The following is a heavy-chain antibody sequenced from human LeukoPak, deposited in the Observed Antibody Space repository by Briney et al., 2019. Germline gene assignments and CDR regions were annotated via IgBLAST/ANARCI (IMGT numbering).Heavy chain of an antibody. CDR1: GFTFDDYA. Sequence: GGCLRLSCAAAGFTFDDYAMHWVRHAAGKCLESDSGISCSSGSIDYADSVKGRFTISRDNAKNSLYLQMNSLRAEDMALYYCAKGISYGTDNWFDPWGQGTLVTVSS. CDR2: ISCSSGSI. V-gene: IGHV3-9*03. CDR3: AKGISYGTDNWFDP. D-gene: IGHD5-18*01. J-gene: IGHJ5*02.